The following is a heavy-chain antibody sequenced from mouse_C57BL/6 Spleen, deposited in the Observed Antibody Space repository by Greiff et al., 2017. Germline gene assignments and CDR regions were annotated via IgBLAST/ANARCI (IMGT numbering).Heavy chain of an antibody. Sequence: EVKLMESGPGLVKPSQSLSLTCSVTGYSITSGYYWNWIRQFLGNKLEWMGYISYDGSNNYNPSLKNRISITRDTSKNQFFLKLNSVTTEDTATYYCARNDYGGSWFAYWGQGTLVTVSA. D-gene: IGHD2-4*01. V-gene: IGHV3-6*01. CDR2: ISYDGSN. CDR1: GYSITSGYY. J-gene: IGHJ3*01. CDR3: ARNDYGGSWFAY.